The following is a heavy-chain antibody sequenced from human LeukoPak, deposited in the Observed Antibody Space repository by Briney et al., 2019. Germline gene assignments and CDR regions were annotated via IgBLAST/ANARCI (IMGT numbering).Heavy chain of an antibody. J-gene: IGHJ4*02. V-gene: IGHV4-39*07. Sequence: PSETLSLTCTVSGGSISSSSYYWGWIRQPPGKGLEWIGSIYYSGSTYYNPSLKSRVTIAVDTSKNQFSLKLSSVTAADTAVYYCARAIREVVVVAATPFDSWGQGTLVTVSS. D-gene: IGHD2-15*01. CDR3: ARAIREVVVVAATPFDS. CDR2: IYYSGST. CDR1: GGSISSSSYY.